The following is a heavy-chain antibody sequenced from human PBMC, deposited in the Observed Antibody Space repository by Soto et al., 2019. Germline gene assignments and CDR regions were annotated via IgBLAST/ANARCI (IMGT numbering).Heavy chain of an antibody. D-gene: IGHD3-10*01. V-gene: IGHV3-33*01. CDR1: GFTFSSYG. J-gene: IGHJ6*02. Sequence: PGGSLRLSCAASGFTFSSYGMHWVRQAPGKGLEWVAVIWYDGSNKYYADSVKGRFTISRGNSKNTLYLQMNSLRAEDTAVYYCARDRGFGELLSRYYYYGMDVGGQGTTATVS. CDR3: ARDRGFGELLSRYYYYGMDV. CDR2: IWYDGSNK.